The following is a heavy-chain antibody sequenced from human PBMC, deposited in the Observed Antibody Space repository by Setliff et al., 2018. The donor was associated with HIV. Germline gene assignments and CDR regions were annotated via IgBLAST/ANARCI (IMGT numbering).Heavy chain of an antibody. CDR1: GFTFSAHG. CDR2: INYDVSYE. V-gene: IGHV3-30*02. J-gene: IGHJ4*02. D-gene: IGHD3-10*01. Sequence: GGSLRLSCIASGFTFSAHGMHWVRQAPGKGLEWVAFINYDVSYEHYADSVKDRVTISRDNNKNSLYLEMNSLRGEDTAFYFCAKASGSGTYFPSPPDSWGQGTLVTVSS. CDR3: AKASGSGTYFPSPPDS.